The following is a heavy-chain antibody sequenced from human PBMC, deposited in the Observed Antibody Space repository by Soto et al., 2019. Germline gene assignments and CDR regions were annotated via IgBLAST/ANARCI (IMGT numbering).Heavy chain of an antibody. CDR3: ARDTSGQYQLPYFAY. CDR1: GVTFSSYS. CDR2: ISSSSSYI. V-gene: IGHV3-21*01. D-gene: IGHD2-2*01. J-gene: IGHJ4*02. Sequence: RGSLKPYCAAFGVTFSSYSMNWVRQPPGKGLEWVSSISSSSSYIYYADSVKGRFTISRDNAKNSLYLQMNSLRAEDTAVYYCARDTSGQYQLPYFAYWGQGTLVTVSS.